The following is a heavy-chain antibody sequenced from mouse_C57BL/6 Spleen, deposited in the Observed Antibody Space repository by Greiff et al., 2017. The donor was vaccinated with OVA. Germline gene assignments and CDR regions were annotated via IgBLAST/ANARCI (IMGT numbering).Heavy chain of an antibody. Sequence: EVQLVESEGGLVQPGSSMKLSCTASGFTFSDYYMAWVRQVPEKGLEWVANINYDGISTYYLDSLKSRFIISRDNAKNILYLQMSSLKSEDTATYYCARQGGSSPYYAMDYWGQGTSVTVSS. D-gene: IGHD1-1*01. V-gene: IGHV5-16*01. J-gene: IGHJ4*01. CDR2: INYDGIST. CDR1: GFTFSDYY. CDR3: ARQGGSSPYYAMDY.